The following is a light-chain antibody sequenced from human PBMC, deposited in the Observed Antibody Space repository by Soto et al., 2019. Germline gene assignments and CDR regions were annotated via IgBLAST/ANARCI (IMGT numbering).Light chain of an antibody. Sequence: EIVLTQSPATLSLSPGERATLSCRASQSVSSYLAWYQQKPGQAPRLLIYDASNRATGIPARFSGSGSWTDFTLPISSLEPEDFAVYYCQQRSNWPPYTFGQGTKLEIK. J-gene: IGKJ2*01. V-gene: IGKV3-11*01. CDR2: DAS. CDR3: QQRSNWPPYT. CDR1: QSVSSY.